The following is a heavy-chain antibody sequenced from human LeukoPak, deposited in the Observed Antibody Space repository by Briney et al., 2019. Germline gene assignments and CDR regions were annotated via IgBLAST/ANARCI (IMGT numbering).Heavy chain of an antibody. J-gene: IGHJ4*02. CDR1: GYSISSGYY. D-gene: IGHD3-10*02. CDR3: AVGLLSWGSDY. CDR2: IYHSGST. Sequence: SETLSLTCTVSGYSISSGYYWGWIRQPPGKGLEWIGSIYHSGSTYYNPSLKSRVTISVDTSKNQFSLKLSSVTAADTAVYYCAVGLLSWGSDYWGQGTLVTVSS. V-gene: IGHV4-38-2*02.